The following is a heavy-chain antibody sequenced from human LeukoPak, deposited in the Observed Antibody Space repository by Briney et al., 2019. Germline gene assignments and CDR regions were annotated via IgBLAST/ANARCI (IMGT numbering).Heavy chain of an antibody. V-gene: IGHV4-4*07. CDR1: GGSISDYY. CDR3: ARGPPPDFDC. Sequence: SETLSLTCTVSGGSISDYYWSWIRQPAGKGLEWIGRIYTTGSTDYNPSLKSRVTMSVDTSKNQFPLKLSSVTAADTAVYYCARGPPPDFDCWGQGTLVTVSS. CDR2: IYTTGST. J-gene: IGHJ4*02.